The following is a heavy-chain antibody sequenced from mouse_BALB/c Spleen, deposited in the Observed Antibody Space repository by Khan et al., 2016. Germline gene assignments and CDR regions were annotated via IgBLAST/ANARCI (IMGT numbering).Heavy chain of an antibody. J-gene: IGHJ2*01. Sequence: QVQLKESGPGLVAPSQSLSITCTVSGFSLTTYGVHWVRQPPGKGLEWLGIIWAGGSTNYKSALMSRLTISKDNSKSQVFLRMNSLQTDDTAMYYWARDSGSRLYYFDYGGQGSTLTVSS. V-gene: IGHV2-9*02. CDR1: GFSLTTYG. D-gene: IGHD1-3*01. CDR3: ARDSGSRLYYFDY. CDR2: IWAGGST.